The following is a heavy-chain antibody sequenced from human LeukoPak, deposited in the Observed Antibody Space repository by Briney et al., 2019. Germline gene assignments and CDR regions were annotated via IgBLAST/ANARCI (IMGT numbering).Heavy chain of an antibody. CDR1: GFTFSSYA. V-gene: IGHV3-23*01. CDR2: ISGSGGST. D-gene: IGHD3-3*01. Sequence: GGSLRLSCAASGFTFSSYAMSWVRQAPGKGLEWVSAISGSGGSTYYADSVKGRFTISRDNSKNTLYLQMNSLRAEDTAVYHCAKESWVHELTISAPTFDYWGQGTLVTVSS. CDR3: AKESWVHELTISAPTFDY. J-gene: IGHJ4*02.